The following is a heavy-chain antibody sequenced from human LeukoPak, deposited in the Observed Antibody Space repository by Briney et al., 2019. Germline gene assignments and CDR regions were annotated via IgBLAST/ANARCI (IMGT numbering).Heavy chain of an antibody. Sequence: PGGSLRLSCAASGFTFSSYTIHWVRQAPGRGLEWVALISFDGSEKYYADSVEGRFTISRDKSKNTLYLQMNSLRADDTAVYYCARSNDCGGDCYSFDYWGQGTLVTVSS. CDR1: GFTFSSYT. V-gene: IGHV3-30*04. CDR2: ISFDGSEK. D-gene: IGHD2-21*02. CDR3: ARSNDCGGDCYSFDY. J-gene: IGHJ4*02.